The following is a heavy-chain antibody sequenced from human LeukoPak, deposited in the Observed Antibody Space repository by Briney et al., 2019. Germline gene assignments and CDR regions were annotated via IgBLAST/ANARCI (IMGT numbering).Heavy chain of an antibody. CDR1: GFTVSSNY. CDR2: IYSGGST. J-gene: IGHJ5*02. Sequence: GGSLRLSCAASGFTVSSNYMSWVRQAPGKGLEWVSVIYSGGSTYYADSVKGRFTISRDNAKNSLYLQMNSLRAEDTAVYYCARENSPVYYYGSGSYHNWFDPWGQGTLVTVSS. CDR3: ARENSPVYYYGSGSYHNWFDP. D-gene: IGHD3-10*01. V-gene: IGHV3-53*01.